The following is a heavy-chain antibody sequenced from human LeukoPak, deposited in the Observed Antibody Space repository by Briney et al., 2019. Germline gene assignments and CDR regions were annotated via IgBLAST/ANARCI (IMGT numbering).Heavy chain of an antibody. D-gene: IGHD1-26*01. CDR3: ARGRED. CDR2: IYSGGST. CDR1: GFTASSNS. J-gene: IGHJ4*02. V-gene: IGHV3-66*01. Sequence: GGSLRLSCAASGFTASSNSMGWVRQPPGKGLEWVSVIYSGGSTYYADSVKGRFTISRDNSKNTLYLQMNSLRAEDTAVYYCARGREDWGQGTLVTVSS.